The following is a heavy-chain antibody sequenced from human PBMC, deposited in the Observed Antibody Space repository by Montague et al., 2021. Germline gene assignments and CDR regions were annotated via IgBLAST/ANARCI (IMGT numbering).Heavy chain of an antibody. J-gene: IGHJ6*03. CDR1: GTSFSGYY. Sequence: SETLSLTCAVHGTSFSGYYWNWIRQPPGKGLEWIGEINHGGSTKYSPSLKSRLTISADTSKNQFSLKLTSVAAADTAVYYCARLRDGVVPSPILGVGPYYAHQYMDVWGRGTAVTVAS. V-gene: IGHV4-34*01. CDR3: ARLRDGVVPSPILGVGPYYAHQYMDV. CDR2: INHGGST. D-gene: IGHD3-10*01.